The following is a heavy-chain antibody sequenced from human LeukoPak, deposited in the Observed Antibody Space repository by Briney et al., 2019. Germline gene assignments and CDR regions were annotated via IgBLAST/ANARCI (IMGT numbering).Heavy chain of an antibody. CDR2: INPNSGGT. CDR3: AVSYSGYDSSVNP. D-gene: IGHD5-12*01. Sequence: GASVKVSCKASGYTFTGYYMHWVRQAPGQGLEWMGWINPNSGGTNYAQKFQGRVTMTRDTSISTAYMELSRLRSEDTAVYYCAVSYSGYDSSVNPWGQGTLVTVSS. V-gene: IGHV1-2*02. J-gene: IGHJ5*02. CDR1: GYTFTGYY.